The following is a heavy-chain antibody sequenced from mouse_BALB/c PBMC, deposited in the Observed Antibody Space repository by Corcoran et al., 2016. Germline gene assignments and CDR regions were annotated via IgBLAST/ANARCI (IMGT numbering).Heavy chain of an antibody. CDR1: DYTFSSYW. Sequence: QVRLQQSTPLLIKPLASVNVSFNSTDYTFSSYWIEWVKQRPGHCLEWIGEILPGSGSTNYNEKFKGKATFTADTSSKTAYMQLSSLTYEDSAGYYCASYNDYVYAFDYWG. J-gene: IGHJ4*01. CDR3: ASYNDYVYAFDY. CDR2: ILPGSGST. D-gene: IGHD2-4*01. V-gene: IGHV1-9*01.